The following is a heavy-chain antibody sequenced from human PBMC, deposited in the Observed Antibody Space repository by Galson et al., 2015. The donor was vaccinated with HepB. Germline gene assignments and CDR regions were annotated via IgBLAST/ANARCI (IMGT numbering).Heavy chain of an antibody. Sequence: SLRLSCAASGFTLSSYAMHWVRQAPGKGLEWVAVISYDGSNKYYADSVKGRFTISRDNSKNTLYPQMNSLRAEDTAVYYCARGQADYYDNWFDPWGQGTLVTVSS. CDR3: ARGQADYYDNWFDP. D-gene: IGHD3-22*01. J-gene: IGHJ5*02. CDR1: GFTLSSYA. CDR2: ISYDGSNK. V-gene: IGHV3-30*04.